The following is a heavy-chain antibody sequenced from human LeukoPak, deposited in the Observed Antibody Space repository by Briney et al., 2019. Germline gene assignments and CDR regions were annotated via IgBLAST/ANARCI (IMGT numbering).Heavy chain of an antibody. D-gene: IGHD3-10*01. CDR2: VSKDGNTK. J-gene: IGHJ3*02. CDR3: ARGIQPPKYYGSGSDTFDI. CDR1: GFTFNTYA. Sequence: EGSLRLSCVASGFTFNTYAIHWVRQDPGKGLEWVAVVSKDGNTKYYADSVKGRFTISRDNSKNTVYLQMNSLRTEDTSVYYCARGIQPPKYYGSGSDTFDIWSQGTMFTVSS. V-gene: IGHV3-30*04.